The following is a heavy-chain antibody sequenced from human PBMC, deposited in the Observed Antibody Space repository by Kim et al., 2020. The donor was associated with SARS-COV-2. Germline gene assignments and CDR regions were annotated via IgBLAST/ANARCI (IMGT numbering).Heavy chain of an antibody. V-gene: IGHV3-23*03. CDR1: GFTFSSYA. Sequence: GGSLRLSCAASGFTFSSYAMSWVRQAPGKGLEWVSVIYSGGSSTYYADSVKGRFTISRDNSKNTLYLQMNSLRAEDTAVYYCAKAGWELLGDAFDIWGQGTMVTVSS. J-gene: IGHJ3*02. D-gene: IGHD1-26*01. CDR2: IYSGGSST. CDR3: AKAGWELLGDAFDI.